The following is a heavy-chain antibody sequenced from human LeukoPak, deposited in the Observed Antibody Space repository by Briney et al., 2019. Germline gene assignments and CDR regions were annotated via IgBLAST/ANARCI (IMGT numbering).Heavy chain of an antibody. Sequence: PSETLSLTCAVSGGSITTTNWLSWVRQPPGKGLEWIGEVHLSGATNYNPSLESRVSMSIDKSKNHLSLEVTSVTAADTAIYYCTRESGAFSPFGFWGQGTLLTVSS. V-gene: IGHV4-4*02. CDR2: VHLSGAT. D-gene: IGHD1-26*01. J-gene: IGHJ4*02. CDR3: TRESGAFSPFGF. CDR1: GGSITTTNW.